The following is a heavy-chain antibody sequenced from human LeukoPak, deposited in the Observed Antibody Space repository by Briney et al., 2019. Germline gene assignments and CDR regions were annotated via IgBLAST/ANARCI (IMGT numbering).Heavy chain of an antibody. Sequence: PSETLSLTCTVSGGSISSYYWSWIRQPAGKGLEWIGRIYTSGGTNYNPSLKSRVTMSVDTSKNQFSLKLSSVTAADTAVYYCARDYCSGGSCYLFDYWGQGTLVTVSS. CDR2: IYTSGGT. CDR3: ARDYCSGGSCYLFDY. D-gene: IGHD2-15*01. V-gene: IGHV4-4*07. CDR1: GGSISSYY. J-gene: IGHJ4*02.